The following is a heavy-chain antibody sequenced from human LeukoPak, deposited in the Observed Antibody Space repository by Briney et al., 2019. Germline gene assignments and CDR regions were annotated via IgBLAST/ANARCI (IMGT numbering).Heavy chain of an antibody. CDR3: ARITLLYYYGSGSFPSGFDP. J-gene: IGHJ5*02. CDR1: GGSISSSTYY. CDR2: MYYSSGNT. V-gene: IGHV4-39*07. D-gene: IGHD3-10*01. Sequence: SETLSLTCTVSGGSISSSTYYWGWIRQPPGKGLEWIGSMYYSSGNTYYNPSLKSRVTISVDTSKNQFSLKLSSVTPEDTAVYYCARITLLYYYGSGSFPSGFDPWGQGTLVTVSS.